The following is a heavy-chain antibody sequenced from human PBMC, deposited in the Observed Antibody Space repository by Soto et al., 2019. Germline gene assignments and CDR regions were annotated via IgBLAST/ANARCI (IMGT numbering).Heavy chain of an antibody. D-gene: IGHD3-10*01. Sequence: SETLSLTCTVSGGSISSYHWSWIRQTPGKGLEWIGYVHYSWGSNYNPSLKSRVAISLDTSKSQFSLKLTSVTATDTAVYYCARQGFGALHGLVDVWAQGTTVTGSS. V-gene: IGHV4-59*08. CDR2: VHYSWGS. CDR3: ARQGFGALHGLVDV. J-gene: IGHJ6*02. CDR1: GGSISSYH.